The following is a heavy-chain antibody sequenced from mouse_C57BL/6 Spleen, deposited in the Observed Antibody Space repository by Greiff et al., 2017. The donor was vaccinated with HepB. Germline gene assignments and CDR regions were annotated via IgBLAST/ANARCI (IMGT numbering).Heavy chain of an antibody. CDR3: TRKGLITTVVADFDY. CDR1: GYTFTDYE. Sequence: QVQLQQSGAELVRPGASVTLSCKASGYTFTDYEMHWVKQTPVHGLEWIGAIDPETGGTAYNQKFKGKAILTADKSSSTAYMELRSLTSEDSAVYYCTRKGLITTVVADFDYWGQGTTLTVSS. D-gene: IGHD1-1*01. V-gene: IGHV1-15*01. J-gene: IGHJ2*01. CDR2: IDPETGGT.